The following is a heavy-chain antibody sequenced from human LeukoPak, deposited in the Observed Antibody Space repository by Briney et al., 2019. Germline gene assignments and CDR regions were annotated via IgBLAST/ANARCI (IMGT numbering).Heavy chain of an antibody. V-gene: IGHV3-23*01. D-gene: IGHD2-21*02. CDR3: ARGDSYCGGDCYLGSAFDI. CDR1: GFTFSSYG. CDR2: LSGSGGST. Sequence: GGTLRLSCAASGFTFSSYGMSWVRQAPGKGLEWVSSLSGSGGSTYYADSVKGRFTISRDNSKNTLCLQMNSLRAEDTAVYYCARGDSYCGGDCYLGSAFDIWGQGTMVTVSS. J-gene: IGHJ3*02.